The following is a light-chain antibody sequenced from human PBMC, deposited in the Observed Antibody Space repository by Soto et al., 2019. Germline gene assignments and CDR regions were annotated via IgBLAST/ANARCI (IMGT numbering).Light chain of an antibody. J-gene: IGKJ3*01. CDR3: QQYGSSPRT. CDR1: QSVSSSY. V-gene: IGKV3-20*01. CDR2: GAS. Sequence: EIVFTQSPGTLSFSRGERATLSCRASQSVSSSYLAWYQQKPGQAPRLLIYGASSRATGIPDRFSGSGSGTDFTLTISRLEPEDFAVYYCQQYGSSPRTFGPGTKVDIK.